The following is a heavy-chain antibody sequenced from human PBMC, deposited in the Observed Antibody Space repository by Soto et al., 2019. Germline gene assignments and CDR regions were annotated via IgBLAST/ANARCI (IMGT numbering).Heavy chain of an antibody. Sequence: SDTLSLTSTVSGDSMTRSVWWTWVRQPPGKGLEWIGEVFHTGNTNHNPSLKSRVTMSVDKSTNEFSLKVTSVTAADTAIYYCARKAWVRFDYWGQGALVTVSS. CDR2: VFHTGNT. J-gene: IGHJ4*02. CDR3: ARKAWVRFDY. D-gene: IGHD7-27*01. V-gene: IGHV4-4*02. CDR1: GDSMTRSVW.